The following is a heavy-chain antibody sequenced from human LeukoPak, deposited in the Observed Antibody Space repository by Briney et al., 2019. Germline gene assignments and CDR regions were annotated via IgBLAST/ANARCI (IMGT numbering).Heavy chain of an antibody. CDR1: GGSISSGDSY. CDR3: ARDRTSSSWST. Sequence: ASETLSLTCTVSGGSISSGDSYWSWIRLPPGKGLEWIGYIYYSGSTYYNPSLKSRVTISVDTSKNQFLLKLSSVTAADTAMYFCARDRTSSSWSTWGQGTLVTVSS. V-gene: IGHV4-30-4*01. D-gene: IGHD6-13*01. CDR2: IYYSGST. J-gene: IGHJ4*02.